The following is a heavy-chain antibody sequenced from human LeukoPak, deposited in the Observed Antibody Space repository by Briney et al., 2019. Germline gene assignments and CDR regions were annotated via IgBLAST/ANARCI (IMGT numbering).Heavy chain of an antibody. CDR1: GYTFTGYY. J-gene: IGHJ3*02. CDR2: INPNSGGT. V-gene: IGHV1-2*02. Sequence: ASVKVSCKASGYTFTGYYMHWVRQAPGQGLEWMGWINPNSGGTNYAQKFQGRVTMTRDTSISTAYMELSRLRSDDTAVYYCARGPSVGATTMPFDIWGQGTMVTVSS. CDR3: ARGPSVGATTMPFDI. D-gene: IGHD1-26*01.